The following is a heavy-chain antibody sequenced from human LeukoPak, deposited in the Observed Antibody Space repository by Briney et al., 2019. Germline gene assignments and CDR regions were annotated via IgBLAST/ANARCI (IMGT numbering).Heavy chain of an antibody. CDR2: IYYSGST. CDR1: GGSISSSSYY. D-gene: IGHD2-2*02. V-gene: IGHV4-39*01. CDR3: ARLDCSSTSCYNPYYYYYMDV. J-gene: IGHJ6*03. Sequence: PSETLSLTCTVSGGSISSSSYYWGWIRQPPGKGLEWIGSIYYSGSTYYNPSLKSRVTISVDTSKNQFSLKLSSVTAADTAVYYCARLDCSSTSCYNPYYYYYMDVWGKGTTVTVSS.